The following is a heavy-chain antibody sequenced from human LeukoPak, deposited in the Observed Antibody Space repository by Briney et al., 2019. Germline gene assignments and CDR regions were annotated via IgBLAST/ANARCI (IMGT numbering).Heavy chain of an antibody. CDR3: ARGDGYNYWDY. J-gene: IGHJ4*02. Sequence: GGSLRLSCAASGFTVSSNYMSWVRQAPGKGLEWVSVIYSGGSTYYADSVKGRFTISRDNSKNTVYPQMDSLRAEDTAVYYCARGDGYNYWDYWGQGTLVTVSS. CDR2: IYSGGST. V-gene: IGHV3-53*01. D-gene: IGHD5-24*01. CDR1: GFTVSSNY.